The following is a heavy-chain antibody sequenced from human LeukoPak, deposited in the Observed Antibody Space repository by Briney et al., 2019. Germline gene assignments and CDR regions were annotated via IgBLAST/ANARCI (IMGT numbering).Heavy chain of an antibody. CDR3: ARQVVGATPPGSAYYYYMDV. D-gene: IGHD1-26*01. CDR2: IIPIFGTA. CDR1: GGTFSSYA. J-gene: IGHJ6*03. V-gene: IGHV1-69*05. Sequence: ASVKVSCKASGGTFSSYAISWVRQAPGQGLEWMGGIIPIFGTANYAQKFQGRVTITTDESTSTAYMELSSLRSEDTAVYYCARQVVGATPPGSAYYYYMDVWGKGTTVTVSS.